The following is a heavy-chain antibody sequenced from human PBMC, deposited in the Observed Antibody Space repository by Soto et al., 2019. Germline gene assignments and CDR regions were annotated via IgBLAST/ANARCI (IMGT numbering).Heavy chain of an antibody. Sequence: SVKVSCKASGGTFSSYAISWVRQAPGQGLEWMGGIIPIFGTANYAQKFQGRVTITADESTSTAYMELSSLRSEDTAVYYCAREARGVATTSYYYYGMDVWGQGTTVTVS. D-gene: IGHD5-12*01. CDR3: AREARGVATTSYYYYGMDV. V-gene: IGHV1-69*13. CDR1: GGTFSSYA. CDR2: IIPIFGTA. J-gene: IGHJ6*02.